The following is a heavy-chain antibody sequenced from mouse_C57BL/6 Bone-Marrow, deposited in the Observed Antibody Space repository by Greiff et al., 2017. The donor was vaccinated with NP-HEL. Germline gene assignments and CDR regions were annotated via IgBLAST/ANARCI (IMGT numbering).Heavy chain of an antibody. Sequence: VQLQQPGAELVKPGASVKLSCKASGYTFTSYWMQWVKQRPGQGLEWIGEIDPSDSYTNYNQKFKGKATLTVDTSSSTAYMELRSLTSEDSAVYYCTREKGTWFAYWGQGTLVTVSA. J-gene: IGHJ3*01. CDR2: IDPSDSYT. CDR3: TREKGTWFAY. V-gene: IGHV1-50*01. CDR1: GYTFTSYW.